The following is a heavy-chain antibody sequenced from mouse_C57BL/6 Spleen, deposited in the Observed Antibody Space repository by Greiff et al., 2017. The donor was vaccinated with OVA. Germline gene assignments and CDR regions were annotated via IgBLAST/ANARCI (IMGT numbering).Heavy chain of an antibody. J-gene: IGHJ4*01. CDR2: IYPGSGST. Sequence: QVQLQQPGAELVKPGASVKMSCKASGYTFTSYWITWVKQRPGQGLEWIGDIYPGSGSTNYNEKFKSKATLTVDTSSSTAYMQLSSLISEDSGVYYCARLLGRYYCAVDYWCKGTTVTVPS. D-gene: IGHD4-1*01. CDR3: ARLLGRYYCAVDY. CDR1: GYTFTSYW. V-gene: IGHV1-55*01.